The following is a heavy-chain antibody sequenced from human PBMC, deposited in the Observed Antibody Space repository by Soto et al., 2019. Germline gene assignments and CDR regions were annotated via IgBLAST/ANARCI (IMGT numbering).Heavy chain of an antibody. CDR3: AREVPSLQTYYYDSSGYYHPTTYFDY. D-gene: IGHD3-22*01. CDR2: IYTSGST. V-gene: IGHV4-61*02. Sequence: QVQLQESGPGLVKPSQTLSLTCTVSGGSISSGGYYWSWIRQHPGKGLEWIGRIYTSGSTNYNPSLKSRVTMSVDTSKNQFSLKLSSVTAADTAVYYCAREVPSLQTYYYDSSGYYHPTTYFDYWGQGTLVTVSS. CDR1: GGSISSGGYY. J-gene: IGHJ4*02.